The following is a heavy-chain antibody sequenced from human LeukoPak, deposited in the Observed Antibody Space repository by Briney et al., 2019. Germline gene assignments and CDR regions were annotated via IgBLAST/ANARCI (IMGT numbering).Heavy chain of an antibody. CDR2: IYYSGST. Sequence: PSETLSLTCTVSGGSISSYYWSWIRQPPGKGLEWIGYIYYSGSTNYNPSLKSRVTISVDTSKNQFSLKLSSVTAADTAVYYCARAPGYYGSEGFDYWGQGTLVTVSS. CDR1: GGSISSYY. D-gene: IGHD3-10*01. V-gene: IGHV4-59*01. J-gene: IGHJ4*02. CDR3: ARAPGYYGSEGFDY.